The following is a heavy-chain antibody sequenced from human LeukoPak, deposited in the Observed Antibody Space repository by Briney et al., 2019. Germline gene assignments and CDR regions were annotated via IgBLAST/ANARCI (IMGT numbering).Heavy chain of an antibody. CDR2: ISGSGDST. CDR3: AKEYYYDFDY. J-gene: IGHJ4*02. Sequence: GGSLRLSCAASGFTFSTYAVNWVRQAPGKGLEWVSTISGSGDSTYYADSVKGRFTISRDNSKDTLYLQMNSLRAEDTAVYYCAKEYYYDFDYWGQGTLVTVSS. CDR1: GFTFSTYA. V-gene: IGHV3-23*01. D-gene: IGHD3-10*01.